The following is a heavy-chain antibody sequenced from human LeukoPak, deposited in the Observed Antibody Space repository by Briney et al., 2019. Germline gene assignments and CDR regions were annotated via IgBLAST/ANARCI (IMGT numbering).Heavy chain of an antibody. Sequence: KPSETLSLTCTVSGGSISSSNYCWGWIRQPPGKGLEWIGSISYSGSTYYNPSLKSRVTISVDTSKNQFSLKVSSVTTADTAVFYCARHYVDIRTVGASYYYYGLDVWGQGTTVTVSS. D-gene: IGHD3-16*02. CDR2: ISYSGST. J-gene: IGHJ6*02. V-gene: IGHV4-39*01. CDR3: ARHYVDIRTVGASYYYYGLDV. CDR1: GGSISSSNYC.